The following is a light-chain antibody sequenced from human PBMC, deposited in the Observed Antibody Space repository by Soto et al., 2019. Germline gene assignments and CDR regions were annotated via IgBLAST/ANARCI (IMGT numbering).Light chain of an antibody. CDR2: GAS. V-gene: IGKV1-39*01. CDR3: QQSYTSRWT. CDR1: QNIRTH. Sequence: QLTRTPSAQSASVVDRATIICRPTQNIRTHLNWYQLKPGKGPRFLISGASNLESGVSSRFTGSGSGTDFTLTIRSLQPEDFATYYCQQSYTSRWTFGQGTKVDIK. J-gene: IGKJ1*01.